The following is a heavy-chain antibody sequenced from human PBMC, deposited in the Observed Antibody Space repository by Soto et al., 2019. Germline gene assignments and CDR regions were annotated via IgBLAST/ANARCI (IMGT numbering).Heavy chain of an antibody. V-gene: IGHV3-23*01. CDR1: GFTFSSYA. J-gene: IGHJ4*02. D-gene: IGHD2-15*01. Sequence: EVQLLESGGGLVQPGGSLRLSCAASGFTFSSYAMSWVRQAPGKGLEWVSAISGSGGSTYYADSVKGRFTISRDKSKNTLYLQMNSLRAEDTAVYYCARAATRYYVQYYFDYWGQGTLVTVSS. CDR3: ARAATRYYVQYYFDY. CDR2: ISGSGGST.